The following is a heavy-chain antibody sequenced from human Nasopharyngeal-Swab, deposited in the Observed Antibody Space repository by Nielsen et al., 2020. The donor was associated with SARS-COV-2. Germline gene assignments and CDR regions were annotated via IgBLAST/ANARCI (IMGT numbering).Heavy chain of an antibody. Sequence: AASLKISCTGSGYSFTCYGIGWVRQMPGKGLEWMGIISPSDSETRYSPSFQGQVTTSADKAISTAYLQWSSLKASDTAMYYCARRGWGFRLDYYYYMDVWGKGTTVTVSS. CDR1: GYSFTCYG. CDR3: ARRGWGFRLDYYYYMDV. V-gene: IGHV5-51*01. J-gene: IGHJ6*03. D-gene: IGHD3-16*01. CDR2: ISPSDSET.